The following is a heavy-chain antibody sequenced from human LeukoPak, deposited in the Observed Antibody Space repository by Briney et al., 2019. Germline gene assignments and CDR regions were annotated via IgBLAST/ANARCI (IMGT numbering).Heavy chain of an antibody. D-gene: IGHD2-21*01. V-gene: IGHV4-34*01. CDR1: GGSFSGYY. J-gene: IGHJ3*02. CDR2: INHSGST. CDR3: ARELWRYAFDI. Sequence: SETLSLTCAVYGGSFSGYYWSWIRQPPGKGLEWIGEINHSGSTNYNPSLKSRVTISVDTSKNQFSLKLSSVTAADTAVYYCARELWRYAFDIWGQGTMVTVSS.